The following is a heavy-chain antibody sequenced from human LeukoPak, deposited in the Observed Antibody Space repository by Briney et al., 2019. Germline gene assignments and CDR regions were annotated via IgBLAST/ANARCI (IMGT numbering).Heavy chain of an antibody. CDR1: GGSISSYY. CDR3: GTTIFGGPTNYMDV. D-gene: IGHD3-3*01. V-gene: IGHV4-4*07. Sequence: SETLSLTCTVSGGSISSYYWSWIRQPAGKGLEWIGRIYTSGSTNYNPSLKSRVTMSVDTSKNQFSLKLSSVTAADTAVYYCGTTIFGGPTNYMDVWGKGTTVTVSS. CDR2: IYTSGST. J-gene: IGHJ6*03.